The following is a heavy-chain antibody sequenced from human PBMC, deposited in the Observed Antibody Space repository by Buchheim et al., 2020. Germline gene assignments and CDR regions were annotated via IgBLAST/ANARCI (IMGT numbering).Heavy chain of an antibody. D-gene: IGHD3-3*01. V-gene: IGHV3-30-3*01. CDR1: GFTFSSYD. CDR3: ARDNTVFGVVLNWFDT. CDR2: LSYDETNK. J-gene: IGHJ5*02. Sequence: QVQLVESGGGVVQPGRSLRLSCGASGFTFSSYDMHWVRQAPGKGLEWVAVLSYDETNKSYADSVKGRFTISRDNSKNTLYLQMNSLRAEDTAVYYCARDNTVFGVVLNWFDTWGQGTL.